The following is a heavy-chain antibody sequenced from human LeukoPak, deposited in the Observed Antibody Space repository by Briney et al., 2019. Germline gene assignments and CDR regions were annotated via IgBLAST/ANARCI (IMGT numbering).Heavy chain of an antibody. CDR1: GFIFSNYG. CDR3: AKGGFTYAYPIDY. D-gene: IGHD5-18*01. J-gene: IGHJ4*02. Sequence: PGGSLRLSCEASGFIFSNYGMHWVRQAPGKGLEWVSAISDSGGSTYYADSVKGRFTISRDNSKNTLFLQMNSLRTEDTAVYYCAKGGFTYAYPIDYWGQGTLVTVSS. CDR2: ISDSGGST. V-gene: IGHV3-23*01.